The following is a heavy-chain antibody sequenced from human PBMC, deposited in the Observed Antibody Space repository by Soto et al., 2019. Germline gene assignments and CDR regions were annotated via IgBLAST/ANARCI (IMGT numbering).Heavy chain of an antibody. CDR2: ISYDGSNK. Sequence: GGSLRLSCAASGFTFSSYGMHWVRQAPGKGLEWVAVISYDGSNKYYADSVKGRFTISRDNSKNTLYLQMNSLRAEDTAVYYCAKDPYSSGWLYYYYGMDVWGQGTTVTVSS. CDR3: AKDPYSSGWLYYYYGMDV. D-gene: IGHD6-19*01. CDR1: GFTFSSYG. V-gene: IGHV3-30*18. J-gene: IGHJ6*02.